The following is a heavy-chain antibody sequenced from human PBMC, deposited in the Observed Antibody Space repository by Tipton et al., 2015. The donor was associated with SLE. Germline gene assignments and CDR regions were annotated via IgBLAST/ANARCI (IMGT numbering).Heavy chain of an antibody. CDR1: GGSISSSSYY. V-gene: IGHV4-61*02. CDR3: ARALDDYIAFDI. D-gene: IGHD4-11*01. CDR2: IYTSGST. J-gene: IGHJ3*02. Sequence: TLSLTCTVSGGSISSSSYYWSWIRQPAGKGLEWIGRIYTSGSTNYNPSLKSRVTMSVDTSKNQFSLKLSSVTAADTAVYYCARALDDYIAFDIWGQGTMVTVSS.